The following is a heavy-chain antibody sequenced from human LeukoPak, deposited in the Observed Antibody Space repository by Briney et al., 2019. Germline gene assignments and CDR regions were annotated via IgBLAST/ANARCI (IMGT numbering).Heavy chain of an antibody. V-gene: IGHV1-2*06. CDR3: ASGTDSSGYYGPYYYYMDV. J-gene: IGHJ6*03. D-gene: IGHD3-22*01. CDR2: INPNSGGT. Sequence: ASVKVSCKASGYTLIGYYMHWVRQAPGQGLEWMGRINPNSGGTNYAQKFQGRVTMTRDTSISTAYMELSRLRSDDTAVYYCASGTDSSGYYGPYYYYMDVWGKGTTVTVSS. CDR1: GYTLIGYY.